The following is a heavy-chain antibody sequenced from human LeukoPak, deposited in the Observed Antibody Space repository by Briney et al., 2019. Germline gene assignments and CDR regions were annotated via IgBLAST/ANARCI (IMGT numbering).Heavy chain of an antibody. CDR3: AGVEWARARVY. CDR2: ISSTGGYI. Sequence: PGGSLRLSCAASGFTFSSYSMNWVRQTPGKGLEWVSSISSTGGYIFYADSVKGRFTISRDNVNTSLFLQMNSLRADDTAVYSSAGVEWARARVYWGQGTLVTVSS. V-gene: IGHV3-21*01. J-gene: IGHJ4*02. D-gene: IGHD1-26*01. CDR1: GFTFSSYS.